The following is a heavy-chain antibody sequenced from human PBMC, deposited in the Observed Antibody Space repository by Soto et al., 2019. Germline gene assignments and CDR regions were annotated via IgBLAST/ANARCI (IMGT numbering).Heavy chain of an antibody. V-gene: IGHV4-30-4*01. Sequence: SQTRSLTRTVSGGSISSGKYYRPRNRQPPGKGMEWIRHIYYSGTTYYNPSLKSRVTITVDTSKNQFSLKLSSVTAADTAVYYCARGSYSYDSSGYYNYWGQGTLVTVS. J-gene: IGHJ4*02. CDR1: GGSISSGKYY. CDR3: ARGSYSYDSSGYYNY. CDR2: IYYSGTT. D-gene: IGHD3-22*01.